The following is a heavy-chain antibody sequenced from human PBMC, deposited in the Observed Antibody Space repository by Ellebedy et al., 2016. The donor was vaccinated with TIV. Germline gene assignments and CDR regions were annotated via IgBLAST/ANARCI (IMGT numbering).Heavy chain of an antibody. CDR2: FSPGCGVT. CDR1: GYTFNAYN. V-gene: IGHV1-46*02. D-gene: IGHD3-10*01. CDR3: AVARGIRGVF. J-gene: IGHJ4*02. Sequence: AASVKVSCKTSGYTFNAYNIHWVRQAPGQGFEWLGLFSPGCGVTTYAQKLQGRVTMTSDTSTSTVYMELTSLRSDDTAVYFCAVARGIRGVFWGQGTLVPVSS.